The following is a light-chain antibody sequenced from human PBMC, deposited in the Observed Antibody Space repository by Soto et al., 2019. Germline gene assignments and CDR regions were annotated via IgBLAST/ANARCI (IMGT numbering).Light chain of an antibody. CDR3: QQYQNSWT. CDR2: GAS. J-gene: IGKJ1*01. Sequence: EIVLTQSPGTLSLSPGERATLSCRASQSVSISYLAWYQQRPGQAPRLLIYGASTRATGIPARFGGSGSGTEFTLTISSLQPDDFATYYCQQYQNSWTFGQGTKVDIK. CDR1: QSVSISY. V-gene: IGKV3-20*01.